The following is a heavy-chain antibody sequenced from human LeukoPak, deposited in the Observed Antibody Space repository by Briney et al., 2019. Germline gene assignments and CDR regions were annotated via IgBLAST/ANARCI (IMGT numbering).Heavy chain of an antibody. CDR3: ARGQRSYYCYYMDV. CDR1: GGTFSSYA. J-gene: IGHJ6*03. V-gene: IGHV1-69*13. D-gene: IGHD6-25*01. Sequence: GASVKVSCKASGGTFSSYAISWVRQAPGQGLEWMGGIIPIFGTANYAQKFQGRVAITADESTSTAYMELSSLRSEDTAVYYCARGQRSYYCYYMDVWGKGTTVTVSS. CDR2: IIPIFGTA.